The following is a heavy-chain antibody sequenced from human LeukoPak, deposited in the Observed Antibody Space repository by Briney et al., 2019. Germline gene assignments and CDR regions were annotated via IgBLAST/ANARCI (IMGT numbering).Heavy chain of an antibody. CDR3: ARRPDGTSHFDY. CDR1: GGSISSYY. J-gene: IGHJ4*02. CDR2: IYYSGST. D-gene: IGHD6-6*01. Sequence: SETLSLTCTVSGGSISSYYWSWIRQTPGKGLEWIGDIYYSGSTNYNPSLKSRVTISVDTSKKQFSLKLSSVTAADTAVYYCARRPDGTSHFDYWGQGTLVTVS. V-gene: IGHV4-59*08.